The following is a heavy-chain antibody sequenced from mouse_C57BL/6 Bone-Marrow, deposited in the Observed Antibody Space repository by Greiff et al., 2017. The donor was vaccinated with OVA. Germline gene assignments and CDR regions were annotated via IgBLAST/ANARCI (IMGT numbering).Heavy chain of an antibody. J-gene: IGHJ3*01. CDR2: INPNNGGS. CDR1: GYTFTDSN. Sequence: EVQLQQSGPELVKPGASVKIPCKASGYTFTDSNMDWVKQSHGKSLEWIGDINPNNGGSIYNQKFKGKATLTVDKSSSTAYMELRSLTSEDTAVYYCAGGGELLRLFAYWGQGTLLTVSA. V-gene: IGHV1-18*01. D-gene: IGHD1-1*01. CDR3: AGGGELLRLFAY.